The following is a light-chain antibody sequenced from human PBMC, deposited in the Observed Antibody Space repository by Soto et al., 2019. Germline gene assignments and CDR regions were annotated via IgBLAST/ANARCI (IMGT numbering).Light chain of an antibody. V-gene: IGLV2-8*01. CDR1: SSDVGGYNY. Sequence: QSALTQPPSASGSPGQSVTISCIGTSSDVGGYNYVSWYQLHPGKAPKLMIYEVTERPSGVPDRFSGSKSGNTASLTVSGLQAEDEADYYCCSYTGSNNRVFGGGTKLTVL. CDR2: EVT. CDR3: CSYTGSNNRV. J-gene: IGLJ3*02.